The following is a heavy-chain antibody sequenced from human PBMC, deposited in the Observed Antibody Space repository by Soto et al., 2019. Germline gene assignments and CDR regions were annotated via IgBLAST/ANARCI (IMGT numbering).Heavy chain of an antibody. D-gene: IGHD3-3*01. CDR1: GFTFSSYW. Sequence: PEGSLRLSCAASGFTFSSYWMSWVRQAPGKGLEWVAAIRGSGGSTYYADSVKGRFTISRDNSKNTLYLQMNSLRAEDTAVYYCAKSLTSFWSGYLFWGQGTLVTVSS. CDR2: IRGSGGST. J-gene: IGHJ4*02. V-gene: IGHV3-23*01. CDR3: AKSLTSFWSGYLF.